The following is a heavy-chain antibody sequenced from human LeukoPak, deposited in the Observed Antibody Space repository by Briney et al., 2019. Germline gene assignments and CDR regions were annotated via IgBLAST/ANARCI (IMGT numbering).Heavy chain of an antibody. CDR2: IKSKTDGGTT. V-gene: IGHV3-15*01. Sequence: PGGSLRLSCAASGFTFSNAWMSWVRQAPGKGLEWVGRIKSKTDGGTTDYAAPVKGRFTISRDDSKNTLYLQMNSLKTEDTAVYYCTTAGPPYQLWYQLGFDPWGQGTLVTVSS. D-gene: IGHD5-18*01. CDR1: GFTFSNAW. J-gene: IGHJ5*02. CDR3: TTAGPPYQLWYQLGFDP.